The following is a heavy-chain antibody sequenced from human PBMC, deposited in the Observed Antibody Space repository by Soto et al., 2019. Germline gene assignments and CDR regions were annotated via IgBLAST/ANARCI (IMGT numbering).Heavy chain of an antibody. CDR1: GGSMSSYY. V-gene: IGHV4-59*01. Sequence: SATQSLTCTVSGGSMSSYYWTWLRHSPGRGLEWIGYISYSGITYYNPSLKSRVTISADTSKNQFSLRMNSMIAADTAVYYCARADPDASVGYWGQGTLVTVSS. D-gene: IGHD2-15*01. CDR3: ARADPDASVGY. J-gene: IGHJ4*02. CDR2: ISYSGIT.